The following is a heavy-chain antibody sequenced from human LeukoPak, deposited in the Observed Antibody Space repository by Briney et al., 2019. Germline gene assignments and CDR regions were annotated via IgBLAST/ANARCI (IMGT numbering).Heavy chain of an antibody. CDR1: GGSISSYY. CDR2: IYYIGST. Sequence: SETLSLTCTVSGGSISSYYWSWIRQPPGKGLEWIGYIYYIGSTNYNPSLKSRVTISVDTSKNQFSLKLSSVTAADTAVYYCARQYYWGYNWFDPWGQGTLVTVSS. J-gene: IGHJ5*02. V-gene: IGHV4-59*01. D-gene: IGHD3-10*01. CDR3: ARQYYWGYNWFDP.